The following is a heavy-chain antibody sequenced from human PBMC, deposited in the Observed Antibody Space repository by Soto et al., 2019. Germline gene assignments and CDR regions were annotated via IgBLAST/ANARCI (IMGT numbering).Heavy chain of an antibody. V-gene: IGHV3-30-3*01. Sequence: QVQLVESGGGVVQPGKSLSFSCEAPGFPFTSYPLNWVRQPHGKGLDWVAPISHDGHIQNYADSVKGRLTVSRDNSRNTVYLQMNSLRPEDTAHYYCARDYETSSAGYYYYGMDVWGQGSTVTVSS. D-gene: IGHD3-10*01. CDR1: GFPFTSYP. CDR2: ISHDGHIQ. J-gene: IGHJ6*02. CDR3: ARDYETSSAGYYYYGMDV.